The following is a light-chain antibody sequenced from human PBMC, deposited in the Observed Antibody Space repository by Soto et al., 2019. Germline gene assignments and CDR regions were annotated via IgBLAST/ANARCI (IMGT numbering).Light chain of an antibody. V-gene: IGKV1-5*03. CDR2: KAS. CDR1: QTISSW. Sequence: DIQMTQSPSTLSGSVGDRVTITCRASQTISSWLAWYQQKPGKAPKLLIYKASTLKSGVPSRFSGSGSGTEFTLTISSLQPDDFANYYCQHYNSYSEAFVQGTKV. CDR3: QHYNSYSEA. J-gene: IGKJ1*01.